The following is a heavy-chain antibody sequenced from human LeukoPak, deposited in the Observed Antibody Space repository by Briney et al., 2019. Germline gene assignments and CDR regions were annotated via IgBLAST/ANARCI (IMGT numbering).Heavy chain of an antibody. J-gene: IGHJ5*02. V-gene: IGHV1-24*01. Sequence: ASVKVSCKVSGYTLTELSMHWVRQAPGKGLEWMGGFDPEDGETIYAQKFQGRVTMTEDTSTSTAYMELRSLRSDDTAVYYCARNYCSSTSCYGWFDPWGQGTLVTVSS. D-gene: IGHD2-2*01. CDR3: ARNYCSSTSCYGWFDP. CDR2: FDPEDGET. CDR1: GYTLTELS.